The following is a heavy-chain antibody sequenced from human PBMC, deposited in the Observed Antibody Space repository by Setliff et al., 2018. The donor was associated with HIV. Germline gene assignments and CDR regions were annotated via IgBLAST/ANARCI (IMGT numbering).Heavy chain of an antibody. CDR2: INLYKDDT. CDR3: ARGPGGRFWYFQH. Sequence: VSCKASGYTFSSYAITWVRQAPGQGLEWMGSINLYKDDTHYEQKFQDRVAMTADTSTTTAYMELSSLRSEDPAVYYCARGPGGRFWYFQHWGQGTLVTVSS. J-gene: IGHJ1*01. D-gene: IGHD1-26*01. V-gene: IGHV1-18*01. CDR1: GYTFSSYA.